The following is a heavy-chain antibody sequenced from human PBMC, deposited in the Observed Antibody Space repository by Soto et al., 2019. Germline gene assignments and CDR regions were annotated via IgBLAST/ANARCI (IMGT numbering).Heavy chain of an antibody. CDR1: SASISSSSYT. Sequence: SETLSLTCTVSSASISSSSYTWGWIRQPPGKGLEWIGSIYYSGSTNYNPSLKSRVTISVDTSKNQFSLKLRSVTAADTAVYFCVRGQPHRITIFEVVIRSYDYGMDVWGQGTTVTVSS. CDR3: VRGQPHRITIFEVVIRSYDYGMDV. CDR2: IYYSGST. J-gene: IGHJ6*02. V-gene: IGHV4-39*07. D-gene: IGHD3-3*02.